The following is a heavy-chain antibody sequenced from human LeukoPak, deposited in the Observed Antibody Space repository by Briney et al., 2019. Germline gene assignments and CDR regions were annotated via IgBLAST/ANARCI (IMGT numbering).Heavy chain of an antibody. Sequence: PGGSLRLSCAASGFTFSSYWMTWVRQAPGKGLECVANIKQDGSETSYVDSVKGRFTISRDNAKNSLYLQMSSLRDEDTAVYFCAREEEDGSLADWGQGTLVTVSS. J-gene: IGHJ4*02. V-gene: IGHV3-7*01. D-gene: IGHD1-26*01. CDR3: AREEEDGSLAD. CDR1: GFTFSSYW. CDR2: IKQDGSET.